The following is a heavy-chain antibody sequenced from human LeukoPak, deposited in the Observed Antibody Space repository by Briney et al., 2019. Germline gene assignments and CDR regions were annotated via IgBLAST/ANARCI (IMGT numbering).Heavy chain of an antibody. V-gene: IGHV3-48*01. CDR3: ARDDVGYFDY. J-gene: IGHJ4*02. Sequence: EWVSYISSIRSITHYAGSVERRFTISRDNAKNSLYLQMNSLRAEDTAVYYCARDDVGYFDYWGQGPLVTVSS. CDR2: ISSIRSIT. D-gene: IGHD1-26*01.